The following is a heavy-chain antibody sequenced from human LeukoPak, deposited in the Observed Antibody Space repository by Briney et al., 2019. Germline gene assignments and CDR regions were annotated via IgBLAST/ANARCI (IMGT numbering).Heavy chain of an antibody. Sequence: PSETLSLTCPVSGVSISSYYWSWIRQPPGKGLEWIGYIYYSGSTNYNPPLKSRVTISVDTSKNQFSLKLSSVTAADTAVYYCARGYSYGFLSSDYWGQGTLVTVSS. J-gene: IGHJ4*02. V-gene: IGHV4-59*01. CDR2: IYYSGST. CDR1: GVSISSYY. CDR3: ARGYSYGFLSSDY. D-gene: IGHD5-18*01.